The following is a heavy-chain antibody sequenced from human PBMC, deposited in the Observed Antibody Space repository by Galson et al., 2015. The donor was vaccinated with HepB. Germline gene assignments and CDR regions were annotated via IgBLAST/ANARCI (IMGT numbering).Heavy chain of an antibody. V-gene: IGHV1-18*04. D-gene: IGHD3-10*01. CDR3: AIHYGSGSYYNVNLDY. J-gene: IGHJ4*02. CDR1: GYTFTSYG. Sequence: VKVSCKASGYTFTSYGISWVRQAPGQGLEWMGWISAYNGNTNYAQKLQGRVTMTTDTSTSTAYMELRSLRSDDTAVYYCAIHYGSGSYYNVNLDYWGQGTLVTVSS. CDR2: ISAYNGNT.